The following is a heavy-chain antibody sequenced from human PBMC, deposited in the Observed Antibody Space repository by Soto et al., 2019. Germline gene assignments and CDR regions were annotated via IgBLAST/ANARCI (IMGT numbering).Heavy chain of an antibody. CDR3: ATQRLCTGGHCWNWFDP. J-gene: IGHJ5*02. CDR1: RVSMSDYF. Sequence: QVQLQESGPGLVKPSETLSLTCTVSRVSMSDYFWSWIRQPPGKGLEWIGYIFHTGSTNYNPSLKRRVTISLDTSRKQFSLKLNSVPAADTAVYYCATQRLCTGGHCWNWFDPWGQGTLVTVSS. CDR2: IFHTGST. V-gene: IGHV4-4*09. D-gene: IGHD2-8*02.